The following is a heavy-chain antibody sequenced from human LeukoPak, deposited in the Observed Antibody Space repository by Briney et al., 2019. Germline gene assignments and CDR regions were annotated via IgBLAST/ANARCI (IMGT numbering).Heavy chain of an antibody. D-gene: IGHD5-12*01. CDR2: IWYDGSNE. CDR1: GFTFSTYG. J-gene: IGHJ4*01. Sequence: PGGSLSHSFVASGFTFSTYGMHWVRQAPGKGLEWVAVIWYDGSNEYYADSVRGRFTISRDSSKNTLYLQMNSLRAEDTAVYYCARDGGRGYSTYDPDYWG. CDR3: ARDGGRGYSTYDPDY. V-gene: IGHV3-33*01.